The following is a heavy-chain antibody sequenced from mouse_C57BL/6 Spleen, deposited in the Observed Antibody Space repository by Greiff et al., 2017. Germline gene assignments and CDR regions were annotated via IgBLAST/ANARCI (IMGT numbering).Heavy chain of an antibody. D-gene: IGHD1-1*01. J-gene: IGHJ2*01. CDR3: ALIYPSLEYYFDY. CDR1: GFNIKNTY. V-gene: IGHV14-3*01. CDR2: IDPANGNT. Sequence: VQLQQSVAELVRPGASVKLSCTASGFNIKNTYMHWVQQRPEQGLEWIGRIDPANGNTKYAPKFQGQATITADTSSNTAYLQLSSLTSEDTAIYYCALIYPSLEYYFDYWGQGTTLTVSS.